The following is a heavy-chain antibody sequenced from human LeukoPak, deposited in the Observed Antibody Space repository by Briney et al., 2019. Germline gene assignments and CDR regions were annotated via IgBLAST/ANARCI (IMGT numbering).Heavy chain of an antibody. CDR2: ISYDGSNK. V-gene: IGHV3-30*04. J-gene: IGHJ4*02. CDR3: ARVTAPDYGDCYYFDY. Sequence: GGSLRLSCAASGFTFSSYAMHWVRQAPGKGLEWVAVISYDGSNKYYADSVKGRFTISRDNSKNTLYLQMNSLRAEDTAVYYCARVTAPDYGDCYYFDYWGQGTLVTVSS. CDR1: GFTFSSYA. D-gene: IGHD4-17*01.